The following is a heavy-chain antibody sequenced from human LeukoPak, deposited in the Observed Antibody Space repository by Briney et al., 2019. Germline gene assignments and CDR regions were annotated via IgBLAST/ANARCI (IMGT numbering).Heavy chain of an antibody. CDR2: IRYDGSNK. D-gene: IGHD1-7*01. V-gene: IGHV3-30*02. CDR1: GFTFSSYG. Sequence: PGGSLRLSCAASGFTFSSYGMHWVRQAPGKGLEWVAFIRYDGSNKYYADSVKGRFTISRDNSKNTLYLQMNSLRAEDTAVYYCAKVRKTSQIFDYWGQGTLVTVSS. J-gene: IGHJ4*02. CDR3: AKVRKTSQIFDY.